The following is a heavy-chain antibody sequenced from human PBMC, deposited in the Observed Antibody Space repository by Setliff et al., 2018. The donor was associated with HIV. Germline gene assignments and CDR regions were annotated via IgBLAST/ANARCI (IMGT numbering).Heavy chain of an antibody. CDR1: GFTFSAHG. CDR3: VTGVGTSSVDY. CDR2: IKTKTQRGTT. J-gene: IGHJ4*02. D-gene: IGHD3-22*01. V-gene: IGHV3-15*01. Sequence: GSLRLSCAASGFTFSAHGMHWVRQAPGKGLEWVGRIKTKTQRGTTDYAAPAKGRFIISRDDSKNTLYLQMNSLRSEDTAVYYCVTGVGTSSVDYWGQGTMVTVSS.